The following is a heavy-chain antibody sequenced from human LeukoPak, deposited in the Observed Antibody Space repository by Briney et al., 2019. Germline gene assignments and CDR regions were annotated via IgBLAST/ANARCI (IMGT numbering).Heavy chain of an antibody. CDR2: INPNSGGT. CDR3: ARDYDILTGYYKVPIEDAFDI. Sequence: ASVKVSCKASGYTFTGYYMHWVRQAPGQGLEWMGRINPNSGGTNYAQKFQGRVTMTRDTSISTAYMELNRLRSDDTAVYYCARDYDILTGYYKVPIEDAFDIWGQGTMVTVSS. V-gene: IGHV1-2*06. CDR1: GYTFTGYY. J-gene: IGHJ3*02. D-gene: IGHD3-9*01.